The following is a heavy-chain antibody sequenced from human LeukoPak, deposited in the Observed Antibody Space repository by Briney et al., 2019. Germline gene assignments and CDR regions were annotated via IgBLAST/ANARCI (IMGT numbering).Heavy chain of an antibody. CDR1: GFTFSGYS. V-gene: IGHV3-21*01. Sequence: GGSLRLSCTGSGFTFSGYSMKWVGQAPGKGLEWVSSFVTRSTSVYHAGSVKGRFAISRDNAKNSLYLQMNSLRAEDTALYYCAREVSEGFDFWGQGTLVTVSS. D-gene: IGHD3-22*01. J-gene: IGHJ4*02. CDR2: FVTRSTSV. CDR3: AREVSEGFDF.